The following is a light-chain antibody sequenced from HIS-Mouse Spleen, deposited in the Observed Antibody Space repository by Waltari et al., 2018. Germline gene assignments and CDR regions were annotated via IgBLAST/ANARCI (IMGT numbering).Light chain of an antibody. CDR1: DLPTKS. J-gene: IGLJ2*01. CDR3: YSTDSSGNHRV. V-gene: IGLV3-10*01. Sequence: SYELTQPPSVSVSPGQTARITCSGADLPTKSAYWYQQKSGQAPVLVIYEDSKRPSGSPERFSGSSSGTMATLTISGAQVEDEADYYCYSTDSSGNHRVFGGGTKLTVL. CDR2: EDS.